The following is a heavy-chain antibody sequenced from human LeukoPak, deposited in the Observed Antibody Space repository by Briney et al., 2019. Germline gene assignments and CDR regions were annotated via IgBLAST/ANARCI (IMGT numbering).Heavy chain of an antibody. CDR2: INQSGTT. CDR1: GGSLSGFY. J-gene: IGHJ5*02. Sequence: SETLSLTCAVRGGSLSGFYWSWIRQPPGKGLEGMGEINQSGTTNYNPSLKSRVTISVDTSKNQVSLALASVTAADTAVYYCARASSFDKTTRWNPAYFGPWGQGTLVTVSS. D-gene: IGHD1-1*01. CDR3: ARASSFDKTTRWNPAYFGP. V-gene: IGHV4-34*01.